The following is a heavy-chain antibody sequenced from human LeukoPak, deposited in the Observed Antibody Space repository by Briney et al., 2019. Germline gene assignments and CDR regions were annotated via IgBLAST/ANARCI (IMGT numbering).Heavy chain of an antibody. CDR2: IYSGGST. J-gene: IGHJ4*02. CDR3: ARDLAPYGDYVDYFDY. D-gene: IGHD4-17*01. V-gene: IGHV3-66*01. Sequence: GGSLRLSCAASGFTVSSNYMSWVRQAPGKGLEWVSVIYSGGSTYYADSVKGRFTISRDNSKNTLYLQMNSLRAEDTAVYYCARDLAPYGDYVDYFDYWGQGTLVTVSS. CDR1: GFTVSSNY.